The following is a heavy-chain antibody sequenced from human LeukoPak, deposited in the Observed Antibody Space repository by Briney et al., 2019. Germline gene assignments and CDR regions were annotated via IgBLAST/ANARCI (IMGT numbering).Heavy chain of an antibody. CDR1: GGSLSSYY. D-gene: IGHD6-6*01. V-gene: IGHV4-59*01. Sequence: SETLSLTCTVSGGSLSSYYWRWIRQPPGKGLEGIGYIYYSGSTNYNPSLKSRVTISVATSKNQFSLKLSSVTAADTAVYYCARGVEYSSSSGLGYWGQGTLVTVSS. CDR3: ARGVEYSSSSGLGY. CDR2: IYYSGST. J-gene: IGHJ4*02.